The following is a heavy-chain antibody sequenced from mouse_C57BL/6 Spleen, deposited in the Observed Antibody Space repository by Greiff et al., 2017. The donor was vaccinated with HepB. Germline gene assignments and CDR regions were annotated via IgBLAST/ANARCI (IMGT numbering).Heavy chain of an antibody. CDR1: GYTFTSYW. CDR2: IHPNSGST. CDR3: ARDSNYEGAY. V-gene: IGHV1-64*01. D-gene: IGHD2-5*01. Sequence: QVQLQQSGAELVKPGASVKLSCKASGYTFTSYWMHWVKQRPGQGLEWIGMIHPNSGSTNYNEKFKSKATLTVDKSSSTAYMQLSSLTSEDSAVYYCARDSNYEGAYWGQGTLVTVSA. J-gene: IGHJ3*01.